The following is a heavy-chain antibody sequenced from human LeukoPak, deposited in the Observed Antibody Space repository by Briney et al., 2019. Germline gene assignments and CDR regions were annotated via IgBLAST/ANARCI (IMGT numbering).Heavy chain of an antibody. CDR3: AREKVAAADLFDY. J-gene: IGHJ4*02. D-gene: IGHD6-13*01. CDR2: INSDGSST. Sequence: PGGSLRLSCAASGFTFSSYWMHWARQAPGKGLVWVSRINSDGSSTSYADSVKGRFTISRDNAKNTLYLQMNSLRAEDTAVYYCAREKVAAADLFDYWGQGTLVTVSS. CDR1: GFTFSSYW. V-gene: IGHV3-74*01.